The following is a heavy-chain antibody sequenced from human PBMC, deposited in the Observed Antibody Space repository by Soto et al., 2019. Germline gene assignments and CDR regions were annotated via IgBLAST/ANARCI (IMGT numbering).Heavy chain of an antibody. V-gene: IGHV1-69*01. D-gene: IGHD5-18*01. CDR1: GGTFSSYA. CDR2: IIPIFGTA. CDR3: ASDPRGVDTAISGNHYYYYGMDV. J-gene: IGHJ6*02. Sequence: QVQLVQSGAEVKKPGSSVKVSCKASGGTFSSYAISWVRQAPGQGLEWMGGIIPIFGTANYAQKFQGRVMITADESTSTAYMELSSLRSEDTAVYYCASDPRGVDTAISGNHYYYYGMDVWGQGTTVTVSS.